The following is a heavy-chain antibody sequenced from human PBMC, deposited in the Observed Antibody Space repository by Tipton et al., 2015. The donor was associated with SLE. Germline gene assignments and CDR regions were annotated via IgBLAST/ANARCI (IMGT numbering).Heavy chain of an antibody. D-gene: IGHD2-2*01. CDR2: MFSADRT. CDR1: GFTVSFNY. Sequence: SLRLSCADSGFTVSFNYMTWVRQAPGKGLEWVSFMFSADRTFYTDSVKGRFTISRDNSKRTLYLQMSSLTSEDTAVYYCARDTYQLLDRGFEENNWFDPWGQGTQVTVSS. J-gene: IGHJ5*02. V-gene: IGHV3-53*05. CDR3: ARDTYQLLDRGFEENNWFDP.